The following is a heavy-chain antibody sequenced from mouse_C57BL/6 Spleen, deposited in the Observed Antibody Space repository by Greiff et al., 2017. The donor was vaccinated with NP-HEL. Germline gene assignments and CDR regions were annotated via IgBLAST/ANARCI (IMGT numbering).Heavy chain of an antibody. Sequence: QVQLQQSGAELARPGASVKLSCKASGYSFTSYGLSWVKQRTGQGLEWIGEYYPRSGNTYYNEKFKGKATLTADKSSRTAYMELRNLTSEDSAVYFCARRETTVDYYAMDYWGQGTSVTVSS. CDR1: GYSFTSYG. CDR3: ARRETTVDYYAMDY. D-gene: IGHD1-1*01. V-gene: IGHV1-81*01. J-gene: IGHJ4*01. CDR2: YYPRSGNT.